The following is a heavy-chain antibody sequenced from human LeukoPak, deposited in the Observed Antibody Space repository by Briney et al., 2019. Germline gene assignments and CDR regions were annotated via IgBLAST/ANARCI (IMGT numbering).Heavy chain of an antibody. Sequence: PGGSLRLSCAASGFTFSDYYMSWIRQAPGKGLEWVSYISSSSSYTKYADSGKGRFTISRDNAKNSMYLQMNSLRAEDTAVYYCARTILGGAIDYWGQGTLVTVSS. J-gene: IGHJ4*02. V-gene: IGHV3-11*06. CDR3: ARTILGGAIDY. CDR1: GFTFSDYY. D-gene: IGHD3-10*02. CDR2: ISSSSSYT.